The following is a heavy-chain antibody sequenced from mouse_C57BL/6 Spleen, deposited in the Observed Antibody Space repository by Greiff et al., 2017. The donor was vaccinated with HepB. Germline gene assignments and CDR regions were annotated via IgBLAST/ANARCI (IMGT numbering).Heavy chain of an antibody. CDR3: ARQGYYSNIDD. V-gene: IGHV5-6*01. CDR2: LSSGGSYT. J-gene: IGHJ2*01. Sequence: EVKLVESGGDLVKPGGSLKLSCAASGFTFSSYGMSWVRQTPDKRLEWVATLSSGGSYTYYPDSVKGRFTISRDNAKNTLYLQMSSLKSEDTAMYYCARQGYYSNIDDWGQGTTLTVSS. D-gene: IGHD2-5*01. CDR1: GFTFSSYG.